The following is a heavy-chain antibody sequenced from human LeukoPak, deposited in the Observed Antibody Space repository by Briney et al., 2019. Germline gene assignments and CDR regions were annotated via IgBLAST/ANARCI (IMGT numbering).Heavy chain of an antibody. D-gene: IGHD2-2*02. Sequence: SVKVSCKASGYTFTGYYMHWMRQAPGQGLEWMGWINPNSGDTNYAQKFQGRVTMTRGTSITTAYMELSRLRSDDTAVYYCARDLAGQYCSSTTYCTFIRDTYFDYWGQGTLVTVSS. CDR2: INPNSGDT. CDR1: GYTFTGYY. J-gene: IGHJ4*02. CDR3: ARDLAGQYCSSTTYCTFIRDTYFDY. V-gene: IGHV1-2*02.